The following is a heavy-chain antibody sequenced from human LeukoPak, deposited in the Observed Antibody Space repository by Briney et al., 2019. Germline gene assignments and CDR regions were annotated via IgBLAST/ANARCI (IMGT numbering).Heavy chain of an antibody. V-gene: IGHV1-69*04. CDR3: ARDYYFRVGEDIIDY. CDR1: GGTFSSYA. Sequence: SVKVSCKASGGTFSSYAISWMRQAPGQGLEWMGRIIPILGIANYAQKFQGRVTITADKSTSTAYMELSSLRSEDTAVYCCARDYYFRVGEDIIDYWGQGTLVTVSS. D-gene: IGHD3-10*01. J-gene: IGHJ4*02. CDR2: IIPILGIA.